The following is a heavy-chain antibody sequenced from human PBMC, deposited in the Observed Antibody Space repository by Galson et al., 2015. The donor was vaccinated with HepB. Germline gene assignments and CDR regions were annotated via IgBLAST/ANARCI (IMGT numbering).Heavy chain of an antibody. J-gene: IGHJ4*02. CDR3: AREDATITVAALEC. D-gene: IGHD6-13*01. CDR1: GFDFGNYG. Sequence: SLRLSCAASGFDFGNYGMHWVRQAPGKGLEWMALIWKDGSNKHYADSLKGRFRISRDNAKNTLFPEADSGRAEDTAVYYCAREDATITVAALECWGPGVLGCVSS. CDR2: IWKDGSNK. V-gene: IGHV3-33*01.